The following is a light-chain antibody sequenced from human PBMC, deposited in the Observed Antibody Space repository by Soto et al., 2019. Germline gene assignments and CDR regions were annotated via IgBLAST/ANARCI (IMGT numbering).Light chain of an antibody. CDR2: GAS. CDR1: QSVSSN. J-gene: IGKJ1*01. V-gene: IGKV3-15*01. CDR3: QQYNDWPHT. Sequence: EIVMTQSPATLSVSPGERATLSCRASQSVSSNLAWYQQKPCQAPRLLIFGASTRATGIPARFSASGSATEFTLNISRLQSEDFEDYDGQQYNDWPHTFGQGAKVEIK.